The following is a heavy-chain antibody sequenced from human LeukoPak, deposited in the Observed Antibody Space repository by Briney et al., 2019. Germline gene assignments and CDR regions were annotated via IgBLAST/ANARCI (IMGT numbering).Heavy chain of an antibody. V-gene: IGHV3-23*01. CDR3: AKALGMSGGYYFDY. CDR1: GFTFSSYS. Sequence: PGGSLRLSCAASGFTFSSYSMNWVRQAPGKGLEWVSAISPSGGTTYYADSVRGRFTISRDNSKNTLYLQMNSLRAEDTAVYYCAKALGMSGGYYFDYWGQGTPVTVSS. J-gene: IGHJ4*02. CDR2: ISPSGGTT. D-gene: IGHD7-27*01.